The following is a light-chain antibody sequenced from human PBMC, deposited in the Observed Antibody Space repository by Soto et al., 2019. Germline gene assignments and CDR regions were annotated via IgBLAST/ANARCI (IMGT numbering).Light chain of an antibody. CDR1: SSDVGAYNY. J-gene: IGLJ2*01. V-gene: IGLV2-11*01. CDR2: DVS. CDR3: CSYAGSYTPVV. Sequence: QSALAQPRSVSGSPGQSVTISCTGTSSDVGAYNYVSWYQQHPGKAPKPMIYDVSKRPSGVPDRFSGSKSGNTASLTISGLQAEDEADYYCCSYAGSYTPVVFGGGTKLTVL.